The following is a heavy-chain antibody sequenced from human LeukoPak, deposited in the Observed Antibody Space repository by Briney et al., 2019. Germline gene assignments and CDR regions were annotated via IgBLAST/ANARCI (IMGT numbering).Heavy chain of an antibody. CDR2: TTPYNGNT. J-gene: IGHJ4*02. CDR3: ARVKEAYDSGAY. D-gene: IGHD5-12*01. CDR1: GYIFSNYG. Sequence: EASVKVSCKASGYIFSNYGVSWVRQAPEQGLEWMGWTTPYNGNTQYAEKFQGRVTITTDTSTSTGYMDLRSLRSDDTAVYYCARVKEAYDSGAYWGQGTLVTVSS. V-gene: IGHV1-18*01.